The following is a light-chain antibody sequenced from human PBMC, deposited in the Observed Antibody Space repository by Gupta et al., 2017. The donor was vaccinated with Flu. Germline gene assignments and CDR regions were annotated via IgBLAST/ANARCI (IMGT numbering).Light chain of an antibody. CDR2: SNN. CDR3: AAWDDSLNGRV. Sequence: SVLTQPPSASGTPVQRVTISCSGSSSNIGSNTVNWYQQLPGTAPKLLIYSNNQRPSGVPDRFSGSKSGTSASLAISGLQSEDEADYYCAAWDDSLNGRVFGGGTKLTVL. J-gene: IGLJ2*01. V-gene: IGLV1-44*01. CDR1: SSNIGSNT.